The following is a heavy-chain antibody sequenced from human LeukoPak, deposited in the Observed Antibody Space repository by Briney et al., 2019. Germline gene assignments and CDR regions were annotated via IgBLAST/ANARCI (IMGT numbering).Heavy chain of an antibody. Sequence: KPSETLSLTCSVSGGSIISYYWSWIRQPPGKGLEWIGYIYYSGTTNYNPSLKSRVTISLDTSKSQFSLKLRSVTAADTAVYYCARGKKDDTGSYPADYWGQGTLVTVSS. V-gene: IGHV4-59*01. CDR1: GGSIISYY. D-gene: IGHD3-10*01. CDR3: ARGKKDDTGSYPADY. CDR2: IYYSGTT. J-gene: IGHJ4*02.